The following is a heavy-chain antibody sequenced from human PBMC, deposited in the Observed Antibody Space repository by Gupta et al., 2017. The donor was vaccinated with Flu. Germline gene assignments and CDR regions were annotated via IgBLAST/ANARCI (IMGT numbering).Heavy chain of an antibody. Sequence: MTWVRQVPGKGLEWVSGISGTGGSTFYADSVKGRFTISRDNSKNILYLQMTSLRAEDTAVYYCAKAVYYYDGRGLRGFFDYWGQGTLVTVSS. V-gene: IGHV3-23*01. D-gene: IGHD3-22*01. CDR3: AKAVYYYDGRGLRGFFDY. CDR2: ISGTGGST. J-gene: IGHJ4*02.